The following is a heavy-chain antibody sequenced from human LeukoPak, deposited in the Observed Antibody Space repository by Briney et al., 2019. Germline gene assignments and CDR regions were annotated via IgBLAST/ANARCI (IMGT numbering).Heavy chain of an antibody. Sequence: ASVKVSCKASGYTFTSYGISWVRQAPGQGLEWLGWISAYKGNTNYAQKLQGRVTMTTDTSTSTAYMELRSLRSDDTAVYYCARRIAAAGTFDYWGQGTLVTVSS. CDR3: ARRIAAAGTFDY. CDR2: ISAYKGNT. V-gene: IGHV1-18*01. D-gene: IGHD6-13*01. CDR1: GYTFTSYG. J-gene: IGHJ4*02.